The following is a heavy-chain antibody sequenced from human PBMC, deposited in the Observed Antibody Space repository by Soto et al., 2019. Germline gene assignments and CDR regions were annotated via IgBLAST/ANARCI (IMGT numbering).Heavy chain of an antibody. CDR1: GYTFTCYY. J-gene: IGHJ4*02. CDR2: INPNSGGT. Sequence: ASVKVSCQASGYTFTCYYMHWVRQAPGQGLEWMGWINPNSGGTKSAEKFQGRVTMTRDTSISTAYMELSRLTSDDTAVYYCASAAVTGTAGLDFWGQGTQVTVSS. CDR3: ASAAVTGTAGLDF. V-gene: IGHV1-2*02. D-gene: IGHD6-19*01.